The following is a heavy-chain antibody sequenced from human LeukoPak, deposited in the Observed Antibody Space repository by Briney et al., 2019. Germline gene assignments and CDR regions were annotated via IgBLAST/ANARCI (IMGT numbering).Heavy chain of an antibody. J-gene: IGHJ5*02. D-gene: IGHD3-9*01. CDR3: ATTGTPLRYFDWLLGGFDP. CDR1: GYTLTELS. V-gene: IGHV1-24*01. CDR2: FDPEDGET. Sequence: ASVKVSCKVSGYTLTELSMHWVRQAPGKGLEWMGGFDPEDGETIYAQKFQGRVTMPEATSTDTAYMELSSLRSEDTAVYYCATTGTPLRYFDWLLGGFDPWGQGTLVTVSS.